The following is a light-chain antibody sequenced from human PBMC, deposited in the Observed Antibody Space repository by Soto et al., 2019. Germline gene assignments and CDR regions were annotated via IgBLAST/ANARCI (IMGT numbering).Light chain of an antibody. J-gene: IGKJ5*01. V-gene: IGKV4-1*01. Sequence: DVGMNQSPDSLAVSLGERATINCKSSQSVLYSPNNKNYLAWYQQKPGQSPKLLISWASTRESGVPDRFTGSGSGTDFSLSISSLQAEDVAVYYCQQHYSTLPITFGQGTRLEI. CDR2: WAS. CDR1: QSVLYSPNNKNY. CDR3: QQHYSTLPIT.